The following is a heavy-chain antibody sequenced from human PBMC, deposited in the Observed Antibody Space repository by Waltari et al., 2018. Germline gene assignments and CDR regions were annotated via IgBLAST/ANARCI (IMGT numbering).Heavy chain of an antibody. CDR1: GYTFTDYY. Sequence: EVQLVQSGAEVKKPGATVKISCKASGYTFTDYYLHWVQQAPGKGLEWMGRGDPEDGETIYAEKFQGRVTITADTSTDTAYMELSSLRSEDTAVYYCATLRTTYCSSTSCYTFDYWGQGTLVTVSS. CDR2: GDPEDGET. CDR3: ATLRTTYCSSTSCYTFDY. J-gene: IGHJ4*02. V-gene: IGHV1-69-2*01. D-gene: IGHD2-2*01.